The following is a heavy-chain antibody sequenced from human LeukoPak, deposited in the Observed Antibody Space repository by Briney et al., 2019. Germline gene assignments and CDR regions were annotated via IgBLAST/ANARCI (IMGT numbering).Heavy chain of an antibody. CDR3: ARRPKDIIVVVAARGTFDY. D-gene: IGHD2-15*01. CDR1: GGAIINNNYY. J-gene: IGHJ4*02. CDR2: IDYSGST. Sequence: SETLSLTCTVSGGAIINNNYYWGWIRQTPGKGLELIGSIDYSGSTYYNPSLKSRVTISVDTSKNQFSLKLSSVTAAGTAVYYCARRPKDIIVVVAARGTFDYWGQGILVTVSS. V-gene: IGHV4-39*01.